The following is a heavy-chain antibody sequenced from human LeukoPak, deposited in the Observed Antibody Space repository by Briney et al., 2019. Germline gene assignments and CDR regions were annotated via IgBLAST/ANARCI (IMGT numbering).Heavy chain of an antibody. D-gene: IGHD1-26*01. J-gene: IGHJ1*01. V-gene: IGHV3-23*01. CDR3: AKESVGARPRGYFQH. CDR2: ISGSGSST. Sequence: PGGSLRLSCAASGFTFSNYAMSWVRQAPGKGLEWVSAISGSGSSTYYADSVKGRFTISKDNSKNTLYLQMNSLRAEDTAVYYCAKESVGARPRGYFQHWGQGTLVTVSS. CDR1: GFTFSNYA.